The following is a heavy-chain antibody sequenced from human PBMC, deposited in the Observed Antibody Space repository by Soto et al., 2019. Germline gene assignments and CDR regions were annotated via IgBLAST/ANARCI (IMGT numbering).Heavy chain of an antibody. CDR1: GGSISSYY. V-gene: IGHV4-59*01. J-gene: IGHJ4*02. Sequence: SETLSLTCTLSGGSISSYYWSWIRQPPGKGLEWIGYIYYSGSTNYNPSLKSRVTISVDTSKNQFSLKLSSVTAADTAVYYCARFDGSGRYFDYWGQGTLVTVS. CDR2: IYYSGST. D-gene: IGHD2-15*01. CDR3: ARFDGSGRYFDY.